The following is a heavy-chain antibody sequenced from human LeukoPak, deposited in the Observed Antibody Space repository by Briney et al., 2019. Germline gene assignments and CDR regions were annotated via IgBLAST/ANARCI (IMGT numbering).Heavy chain of an antibody. D-gene: IGHD1-26*01. V-gene: IGHV3-21*01. CDR1: GFTFSFYS. CDR3: ARESGGSASGAGY. Sequence: GGSLRLSCAASGFTFSFYSMNWVRQAPGKGLEWVSSMSVSSGLIYYADSMKGRFTVSRDNAKNSLYLQMNSLRAEDTAVYYCARESGGSASGAGYWGQGTLVTVSS. CDR2: MSVSSGLI. J-gene: IGHJ4*02.